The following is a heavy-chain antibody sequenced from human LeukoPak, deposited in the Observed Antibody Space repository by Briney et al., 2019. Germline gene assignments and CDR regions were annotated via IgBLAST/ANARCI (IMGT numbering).Heavy chain of an antibody. V-gene: IGHV3-73*01. CDR2: IRSKANSYAT. J-gene: IGHJ5*02. CDR3: TRRSGSFRVQNWFDP. CDR1: GFTFSGSA. D-gene: IGHD3-10*01. Sequence: PGGSLRLSCAASGFTFSGSAMHWVRQASGKGLEWVGRIRSKANSYATAYAASVKGRFTISRDDSKNTAYLQMNSLKTEDTAVYYCTRRSGSFRVQNWFDPWGQGTLVTVSS.